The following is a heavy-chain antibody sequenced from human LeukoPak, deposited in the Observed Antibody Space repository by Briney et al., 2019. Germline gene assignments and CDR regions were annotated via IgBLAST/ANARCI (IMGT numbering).Heavy chain of an antibody. CDR2: INPNSGGT. J-gene: IGHJ4*02. CDR1: GYTFTGYY. Sequence: ASVKVSCKASGYTFTGYYMHWVRQAPGQGLEWMGWINPNSGGTNYAQKFQGRVTMTRDTSISTAYMELSRLRSDDTAVYYCARGIQYNWMPGDFDYWGQGTLVTVSS. V-gene: IGHV1-2*02. CDR3: ARGIQYNWMPGDFDY. D-gene: IGHD1-20*01.